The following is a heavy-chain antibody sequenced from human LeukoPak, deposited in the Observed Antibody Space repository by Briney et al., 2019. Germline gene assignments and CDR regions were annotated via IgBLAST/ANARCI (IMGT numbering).Heavy chain of an antibody. CDR3: ARVIICGGDCCVFDY. CDR2: IYHSGST. D-gene: IGHD2-21*02. J-gene: IGHJ4*02. V-gene: IGHV4-30-2*01. Sequence: SETLSLTCAVSGGSISSGGYSWSWIRQPPGKGLEWIGYIYHSGSTYYNPSLKSRVTIPVDRSKNQFSLKLSSVTAADTAVYYCARVIICGGDCCVFDYWGQGTLVTVSS. CDR1: GGSISSGGYS.